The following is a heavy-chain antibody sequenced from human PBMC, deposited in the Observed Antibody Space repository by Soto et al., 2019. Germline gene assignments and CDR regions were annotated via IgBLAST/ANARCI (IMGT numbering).Heavy chain of an antibody. V-gene: IGHV1-2*07. CDR2: INTQTGAS. J-gene: IGHJ4*02. D-gene: IGHD1-26*01. CDR3: AREFAVKTLLNSGSLHFEY. Sequence: QEQLVQSGAEVRKPGASVKVSCKASGYTFTDHYVHWVRQAPGQGLEWMGWINTQTGASKYLYKFQGRVTMTRDTSISTAYMELSRLRSDDTAVYYCAREFAVKTLLNSGSLHFEYWGQGTLVTVSS. CDR1: GYTFTDHY.